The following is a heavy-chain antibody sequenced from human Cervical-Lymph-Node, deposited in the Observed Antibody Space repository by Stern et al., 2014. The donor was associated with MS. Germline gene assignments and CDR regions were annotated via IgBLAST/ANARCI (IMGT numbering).Heavy chain of an antibody. CDR1: GGTFTSYV. V-gene: IGHV1-69*01. D-gene: IGHD6-6*01. Sequence: VQLVESGAEVKKPGSSVKVSCKASGGTFTSYVIRWVRQAPGQGLEWMGGFVPLFSTTHYAQKLQGRVTITADESRSTTYMELTSLRSDDTAVYYCARGGIGSSRLYYHFYGMDVWGQGTTVTVSS. CDR2: FVPLFSTT. J-gene: IGHJ6*02. CDR3: ARGGIGSSRLYYHFYGMDV.